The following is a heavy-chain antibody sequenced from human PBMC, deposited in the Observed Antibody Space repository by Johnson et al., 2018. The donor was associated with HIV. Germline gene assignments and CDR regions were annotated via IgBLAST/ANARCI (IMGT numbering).Heavy chain of an antibody. J-gene: IGHJ3*02. CDR3: AKSPGKDHGGNSGGFDI. V-gene: IGHV3-33*06. CDR1: GFTFSYYG. Sequence: VHLVESGGGVVQPGKSLRLSCAASGFTFSYYGMHWVRQAPGKGLEWVAVIWYDGSNKFYADSVKGRFTISRDNSKNKVYLQMNSLRVEDTAVYYCAKSPGKDHGGNSGGFDIWGQGTMVTVSS. D-gene: IGHD4/OR15-4a*01. CDR2: IWYDGSNK.